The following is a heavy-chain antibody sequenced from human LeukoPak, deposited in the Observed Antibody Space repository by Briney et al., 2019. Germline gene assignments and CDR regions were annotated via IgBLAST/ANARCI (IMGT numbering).Heavy chain of an antibody. CDR1: GFTFSSYT. D-gene: IGHD2-2*01. CDR2: ISPSSSYI. V-gene: IGHV3-21*01. CDR3: ARDPVVPDAGYYFDY. Sequence: PGGSLRLSCAASGFTFSSYTMNWVRQAPGKGLEWVSTISPSSSYIYYADSVKGRFTISRDNAKNSLYLQMNSLRPEDTAVYYCARDPVVPDAGYYFDYWGQGTLVTVSS. J-gene: IGHJ4*02.